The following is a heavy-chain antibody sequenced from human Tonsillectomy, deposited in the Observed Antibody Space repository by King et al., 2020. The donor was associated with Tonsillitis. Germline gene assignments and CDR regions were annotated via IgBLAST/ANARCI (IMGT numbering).Heavy chain of an antibody. CDR2: FFPVGGST. D-gene: IGHD6-13*01. CDR1: GFTFSSSA. CDR3: AKVGSSWFNDY. Sequence: VQLVESGGGLVQPGGSLRLSCAASGFTFSSSAMNWVRQAPGKGLEWVSVFFPVGGSTYYADSVKGRFTISRDNSKNTLYLQINSLRAEDTAVYYCAKVGSSWFNDYWGQGTLVTVSS. J-gene: IGHJ4*02. V-gene: IGHV3-23*03.